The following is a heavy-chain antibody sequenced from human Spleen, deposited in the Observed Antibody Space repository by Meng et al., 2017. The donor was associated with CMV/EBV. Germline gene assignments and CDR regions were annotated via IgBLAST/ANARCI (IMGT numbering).Heavy chain of an antibody. CDR3: ARGRVKDYPLTF. J-gene: IGHJ4*02. CDR2: IIPFGGLT. CDR1: GGNFSSYT. D-gene: IGHD2-15*01. V-gene: IGHV1-69*02. Sequence: KASGGNFSSYTINWVRQAPGQGLEWVGRIIPFGGLTDYGQKFQGRVTIIADKSTSTAYMELSSLSSEDTAIYYCARGRVKDYPLTFWGQGTLVTVSS.